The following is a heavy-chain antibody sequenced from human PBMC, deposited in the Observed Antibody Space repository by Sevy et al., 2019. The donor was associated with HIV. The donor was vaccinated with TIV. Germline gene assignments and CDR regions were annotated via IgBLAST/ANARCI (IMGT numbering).Heavy chain of an antibody. V-gene: IGHV3-30*04. Sequence: GGSLRLSCAASGFTFSIYAIHWVRQAPGKGLEWVTVISYDGGNIYYADSVKGRFTVSRDNSKDTVYLQMNSLRPEDTAVCYCARDLPSAVINPFYYYGMDVWGQGTTVTVSS. CDR2: ISYDGGNI. J-gene: IGHJ6*02. CDR1: GFTFSIYA. D-gene: IGHD2-21*01. CDR3: ARDLPSAVINPFYYYGMDV.